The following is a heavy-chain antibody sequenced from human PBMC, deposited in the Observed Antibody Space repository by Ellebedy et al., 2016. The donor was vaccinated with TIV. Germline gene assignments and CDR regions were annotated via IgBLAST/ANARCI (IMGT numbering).Heavy chain of an antibody. CDR2: IYYSGST. Sequence: SETLSLXCTVSGGSISSSSYYWGWIRQPPGKGLEWIGSIYYSGSTYYNPSLKSRVTISVDTSKNQFSLKLSSVTAADTAMYYCARIVGATDYWGQGTLVTVSS. V-gene: IGHV4-39*01. CDR3: ARIVGATDY. CDR1: GGSISSSSYY. J-gene: IGHJ4*02. D-gene: IGHD1-26*01.